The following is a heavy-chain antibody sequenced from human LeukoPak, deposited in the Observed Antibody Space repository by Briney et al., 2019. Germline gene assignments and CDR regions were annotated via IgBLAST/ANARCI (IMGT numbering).Heavy chain of an antibody. D-gene: IGHD3-22*01. V-gene: IGHV4-34*01. CDR2: INHSGST. CDR1: GGSFSGYY. Sequence: PSETLSLTCAVYGGSFSGYYWSWIRQPPGKGLEWIGEINHSGSTNYNPSLKSRVTISVDKSKNQFSLKLSSVTAADTAVYYCARYYYDSSGSYYFDYWGQGTLVTVSS. CDR3: ARYYYDSSGSYYFDY. J-gene: IGHJ4*02.